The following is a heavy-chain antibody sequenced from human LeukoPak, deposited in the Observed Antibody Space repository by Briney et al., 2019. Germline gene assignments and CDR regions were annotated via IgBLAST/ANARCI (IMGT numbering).Heavy chain of an antibody. CDR1: GYTFTGYY. D-gene: IGHD5-18*01. J-gene: IGHJ4*02. Sequence: ASVKVSCKASGYTFTGYYMHWVRQAPGQGLEWMGWINPNSGGTNYAQKFQGRVTMTRDTSISAAYMELSRLRSDDTAVYYCARVDSIQLGFDYWGQGTLVTVSS. V-gene: IGHV1-2*02. CDR2: INPNSGGT. CDR3: ARVDSIQLGFDY.